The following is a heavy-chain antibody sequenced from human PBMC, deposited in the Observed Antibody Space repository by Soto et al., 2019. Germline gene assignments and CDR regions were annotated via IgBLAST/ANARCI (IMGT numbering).Heavy chain of an antibody. CDR3: TRDLNGDWNYGES. J-gene: IGHJ5*02. Sequence: EMQLVESGGGLVQPGGSLRLSCAASGFIFSSNWMSWVRQAPGRGLEWVANIKQDGSEKYYLDSVKGRFTISRDNAKTSLYLLMNSLRAEDTAVYYCTRDLNGDWNYGESWGQGTLVTVSS. CDR1: GFIFSSNW. CDR2: IKQDGSEK. V-gene: IGHV3-7*03. D-gene: IGHD1-7*01.